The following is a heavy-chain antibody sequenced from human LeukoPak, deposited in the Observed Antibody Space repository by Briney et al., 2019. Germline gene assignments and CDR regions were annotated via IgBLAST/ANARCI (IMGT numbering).Heavy chain of an antibody. CDR1: GYTFTSYY. J-gene: IGHJ4*02. D-gene: IGHD3-3*01. CDR2: INPSGGST. Sequence: ASVKVSCKASGYTFTSYYMHWVRQAPGQGLEWMGIINPSGGSTSYAQKFQGRVTMTRDTSTSTVYMELSSLRSEDTAVYFCAREGVLQGGYYRYYFDYWGQGTLVTVSS. CDR3: AREGVLQGGYYRYYFDY. V-gene: IGHV1-46*01.